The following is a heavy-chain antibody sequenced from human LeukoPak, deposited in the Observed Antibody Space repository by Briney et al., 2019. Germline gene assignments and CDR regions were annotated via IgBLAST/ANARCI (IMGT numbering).Heavy chain of an antibody. CDR1: GYTFTSCA. J-gene: IGHJ4*02. D-gene: IGHD3-16*01. CDR3: ARDRSLVPVGAEPLGY. V-gene: IGHV1-18*01. CDR2: ISAYNGNT. Sequence: ASVKVSCKASGYTFTSCAISWVQQAPGQGLEWMGWISAYNGNTNSAQKLQGRFTMTTDTSTSTAYMELRSLRSDDTAVYFCARDRSLVPVGAEPLGYWGQGTLVTVSS.